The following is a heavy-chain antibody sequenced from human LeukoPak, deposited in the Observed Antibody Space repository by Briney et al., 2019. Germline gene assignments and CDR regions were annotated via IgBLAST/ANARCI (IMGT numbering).Heavy chain of an antibody. CDR2: IYYSGST. Sequence: SETLSPTCTVSGGSISSYYWSWIRQPPGKGLEWIGYIYYSGSTNYNPSLKSRVTISVDTSKNQFSLKLTSVTAADTALYYCTRESEERDYVWGSYRYYYMDVWGKGTTVTVSS. V-gene: IGHV4-59*01. CDR1: GGSISSYY. J-gene: IGHJ6*03. D-gene: IGHD3-16*02. CDR3: TRESEERDYVWGSYRYYYMDV.